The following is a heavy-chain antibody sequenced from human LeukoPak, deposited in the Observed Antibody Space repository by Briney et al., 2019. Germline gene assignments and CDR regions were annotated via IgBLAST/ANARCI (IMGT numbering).Heavy chain of an antibody. CDR1: GFTFSSYA. CDR3: AKDRLWFGELLLFDY. V-gene: IGHV3-23*01. J-gene: IGHJ4*02. D-gene: IGHD3-10*01. CDR2: ISGSGGST. Sequence: GGSLRLSCAASGFTFSSYAMSWVRQAPGKGLEWVSAISGSGGSTYYADSMKGRFTISRDNSKNTLYLQMNSLRAEDTAVYYCAKDRLWFGELLLFDYWGQGTLVTVSS.